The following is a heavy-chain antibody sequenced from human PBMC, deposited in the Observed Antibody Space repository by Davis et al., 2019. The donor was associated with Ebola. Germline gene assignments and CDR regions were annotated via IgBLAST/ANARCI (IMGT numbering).Heavy chain of an antibody. V-gene: IGHV3-23*01. CDR1: GFTLSNYA. J-gene: IGHJ6*02. CDR3: AKDCSGGNCYFGFRRTSGMDV. CDR2: IRNSGGGT. D-gene: IGHD2-15*01. Sequence: GESLKISCAASGFTLSNYALTWVRQTPEKGLEWVSAIRNSGGGTYYADSVQGRFTISRDNSRNTVFLQMNNLRVEDTAVYYCAKDCSGGNCYFGFRRTSGMDVWGQGTTVTVSS.